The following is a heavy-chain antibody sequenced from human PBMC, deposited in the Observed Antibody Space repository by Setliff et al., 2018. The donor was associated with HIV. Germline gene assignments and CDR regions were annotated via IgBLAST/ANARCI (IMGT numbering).Heavy chain of an antibody. CDR2: IIPVRGLA. CDR1: GGTFNTHA. D-gene: IGHD3-22*01. V-gene: IGHV1-69*10. CDR3: ARHYFDSNSYYRPPFDS. J-gene: IGHJ5*01. Sequence: GASVKVSCKASGGTFNTHAFSWVRQAPGQGLEWMGGIIPVRGLAKYARNFQGRVTITADTSTKTAYLEVVSLRSEDTAIYYCARHYFDSNSYYRPPFDSWGQGTPVTVSS.